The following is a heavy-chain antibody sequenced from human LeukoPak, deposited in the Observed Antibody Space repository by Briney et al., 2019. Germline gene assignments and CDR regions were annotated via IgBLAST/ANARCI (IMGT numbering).Heavy chain of an antibody. V-gene: IGHV1-18*01. J-gene: IGHJ4*02. D-gene: IGHD3-3*01. CDR2: ISAYNGNT. CDR3: ARDRSTIFGVVNTRFDY. Sequence: ASVKVSCKASGYTFTSYGISWVRQAPGQGLEWMGWISAYNGNTNYAQKLQGRVTMTTDTSTSTAYMELRSLRSDDTAVYYCARDRSTIFGVVNTRFDYWGQGTLVTVSS. CDR1: GYTFTSYG.